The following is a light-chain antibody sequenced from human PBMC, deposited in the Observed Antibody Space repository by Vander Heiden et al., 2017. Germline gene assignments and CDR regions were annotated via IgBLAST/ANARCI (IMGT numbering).Light chain of an antibody. J-gene: IGKJ2*01. CDR2: GAS. CDR3: QQYNNWLYT. Sequence: EIVMTQSPATLSVSPGESATLSCRASQRVSSNLAWYQQKPGQAPRLLNYGASTRATGIPARFSGSGSGTEFTLTISSLQSEDFAVYYCQQYNNWLYTFGQGTKLEIK. CDR1: QRVSSN. V-gene: IGKV3-15*01.